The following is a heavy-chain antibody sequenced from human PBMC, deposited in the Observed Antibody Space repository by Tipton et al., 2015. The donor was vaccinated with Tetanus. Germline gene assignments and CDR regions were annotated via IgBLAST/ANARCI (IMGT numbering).Heavy chain of an antibody. CDR2: LNYDGTIT. Sequence: SLRLSCAASGFTFSNYWMQWVRQSPGKGLEWVSHLNYDGTITKYAGTVKGRFTISRDNAKNSVFLQMTNLRDEDTAVYYCVSCRQRWLQPPFDFWGQGTMVTVSS. D-gene: IGHD5-24*01. CDR1: GFTFSNYW. J-gene: IGHJ4*02. CDR3: VSCRQRWLQPPFDF. V-gene: IGHV3-74*03.